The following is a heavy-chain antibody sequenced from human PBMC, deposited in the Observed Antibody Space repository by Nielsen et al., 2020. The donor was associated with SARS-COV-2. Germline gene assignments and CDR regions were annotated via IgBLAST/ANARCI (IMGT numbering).Heavy chain of an antibody. V-gene: IGHV3-30*18. CDR1: GFTFSSYG. D-gene: IGHD3-22*01. CDR2: ISYDGSNK. J-gene: IGHJ3*02. Sequence: GESLKISCAASGFTFSSYGMHWVRQAPGRGLEWVAVISYDGSNKYYADSVKGRFTISRDNAKNSLYLQMNSLRAEDTALYYCAKDKGITMIVVASPLAFDIWGQGTMVTVSS. CDR3: AKDKGITMIVVASPLAFDI.